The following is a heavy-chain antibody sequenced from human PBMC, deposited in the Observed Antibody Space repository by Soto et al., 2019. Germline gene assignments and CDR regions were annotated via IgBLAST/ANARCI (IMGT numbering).Heavy chain of an antibody. D-gene: IGHD6-13*01. V-gene: IGHV3-9*01. CDR1: GFTFDDYA. CDR3: AKDTQQLVYDWYFDL. Sequence: EVQLVESGGGLVQPGRSLRLSCAASGFTFDDYAMHWVRQAPGKGLEWVSGISWNSGSIGYADSVKGRFTISRDNAKNSLYLQMNSLRAGDTALYYCAKDTQQLVYDWYFDLWGRGTLVTVSS. J-gene: IGHJ2*01. CDR2: ISWNSGSI.